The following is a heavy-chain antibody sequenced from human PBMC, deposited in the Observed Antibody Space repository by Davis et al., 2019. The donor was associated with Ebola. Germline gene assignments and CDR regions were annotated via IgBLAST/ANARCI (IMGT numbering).Heavy chain of an antibody. CDR1: GFTFSDSA. D-gene: IGHD3-16*01. V-gene: IGHV3-73*01. CDR2: IRTKANNYAT. CDR3: TRSKGEEDH. J-gene: IGHJ4*02. Sequence: PGGSLRLSCAASGFTFSDSAMHWVRQASGKGLEWVGRIRTKANNYATAYAASVKGRYIISRDDSKNTAYLEMNSLKTEDTAVYYCTRSKGEEDHWGQGTLVTVSS.